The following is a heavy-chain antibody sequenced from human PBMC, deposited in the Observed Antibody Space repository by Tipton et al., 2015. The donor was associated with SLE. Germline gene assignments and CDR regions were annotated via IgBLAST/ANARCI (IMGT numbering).Heavy chain of an antibody. J-gene: IGHJ3*02. V-gene: IGHV4-34*01. CDR3: AREGAVAGLNDAFDI. CDR1: GGSFSGYY. Sequence: TLSLTCAVYGGSFSGYYWSWIRQPPGKGLEWIGEINHSGSTNYNPSLKSRVTISVDTSKNQFSLKLSSVTAADTAVYYCAREGAVAGLNDAFDIWGQGTMVTVSS. CDR2: INHSGST. D-gene: IGHD6-19*01.